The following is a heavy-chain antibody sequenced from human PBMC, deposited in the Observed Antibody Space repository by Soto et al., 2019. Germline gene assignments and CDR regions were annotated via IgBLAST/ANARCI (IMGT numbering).Heavy chain of an antibody. V-gene: IGHV3-23*01. Sequence: GGTLRLSCAASGFTFSSYAIIWARQAPGQGLDWDSAISVSGGSTYYADSVNGRLTISRDNSKNTLYLQMNNLIAEDTAVYYFAKEGAYYYYYGMDVWGQGTTVTVSS. J-gene: IGHJ6*02. CDR2: ISVSGGST. CDR1: GFTFSSYA. D-gene: IGHD1-26*01. CDR3: AKEGAYYYYYGMDV.